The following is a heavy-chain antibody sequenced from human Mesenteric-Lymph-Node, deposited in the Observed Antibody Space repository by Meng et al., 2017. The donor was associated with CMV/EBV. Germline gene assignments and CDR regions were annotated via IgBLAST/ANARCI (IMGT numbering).Heavy chain of an antibody. CDR1: GFTFSGSA. V-gene: IGHV3-30*02. J-gene: IGHJ4*02. CDR3: AKDGDGFNLGY. D-gene: IGHD3-3*01. Sequence: GESLKISCAASGFTFSGSAMHWVRQAPGKGLEWVAFIWSDGSNEYYADSVKGRLTISRDNSKNTLYLQMNSLRDEDTAIYYCAKDGDGFNLGYWGQGTLVTVSS. CDR2: IWSDGSNE.